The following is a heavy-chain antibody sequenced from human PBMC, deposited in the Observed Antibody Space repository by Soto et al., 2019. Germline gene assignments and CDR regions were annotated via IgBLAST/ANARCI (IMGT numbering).Heavy chain of an antibody. CDR2: IIPILGIA. J-gene: IGHJ4*02. CDR3: ARDPGIAAAGTVY. Sequence: SVKVSCKASGYTFTSYGISWVRQAPGQGLEWMGRIIPILGIANYAQKFQGRVTITADKSTSTAYMELSSLGSEDTAVYYCARDPGIAAAGTVYWGQGTLVTVSS. D-gene: IGHD6-13*01. V-gene: IGHV1-69*04. CDR1: GYTFTSYG.